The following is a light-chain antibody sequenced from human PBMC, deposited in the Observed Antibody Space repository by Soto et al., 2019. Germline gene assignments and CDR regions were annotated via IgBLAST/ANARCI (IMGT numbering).Light chain of an antibody. Sequence: QSVLTQPASVSGSPGQSITLSCTGTSSDVGGYNYVSWYQQHPGKAPKLMIYEVSNRPSGVSNRFSGSKSGNTASLTISGLQAEDEADYYCSSYTSSSTVVFGGGTKPTVL. J-gene: IGLJ2*01. CDR3: SSYTSSSTVV. V-gene: IGLV2-14*01. CDR1: SSDVGGYNY. CDR2: EVS.